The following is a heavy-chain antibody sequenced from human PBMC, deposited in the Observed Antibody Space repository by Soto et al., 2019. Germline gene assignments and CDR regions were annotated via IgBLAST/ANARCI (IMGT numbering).Heavy chain of an antibody. CDR1: GLTFNKYW. J-gene: IGHJ6*02. Sequence: GGSLRLSCAASGLTFNKYWMTWVRQAPGKGLEWVATIKHDGSEKSNLDSVEGRFTISRDNARNSLSLQMSSLRVEDTAVYFCASVPGSPGYHGLDVWGQGTTVTVSS. V-gene: IGHV3-7*03. D-gene: IGHD6-19*01. CDR3: ASVPGSPGYHGLDV. CDR2: IKHDGSEK.